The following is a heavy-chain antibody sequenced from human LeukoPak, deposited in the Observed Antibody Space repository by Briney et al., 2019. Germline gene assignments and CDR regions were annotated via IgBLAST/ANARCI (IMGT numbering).Heavy chain of an antibody. CDR1: GGTFSSYA. CDR3: ARSTTYRIVVVPAAMGIDWFDP. J-gene: IGHJ5*02. Sequence: ASVKVSCKASGGTFSSYAISWVRQAPGQGLEWMGGIIPIFGTANYAQKFQGRVTITADESTSTAYMELSSLRSEDTAVYYCARSTTYRIVVVPAAMGIDWFDPWGQGTLVTVSS. CDR2: IIPIFGTA. V-gene: IGHV1-69*01. D-gene: IGHD2-2*01.